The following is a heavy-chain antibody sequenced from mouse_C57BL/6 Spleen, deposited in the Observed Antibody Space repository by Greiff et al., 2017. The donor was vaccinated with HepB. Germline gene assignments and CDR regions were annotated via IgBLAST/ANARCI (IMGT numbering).Heavy chain of an antibody. Sequence: QVQLKQSGAELVRPGTSVKVSCKASGYAFTNYLIEWVKQRPGQGLEWIGVINPGSGGTNYNEKFKGKATLTADKSSSTAYMQLSSLTSEDSAVYFCARLGGSPWFAYWGQGTLVTVSA. CDR1: GYAFTNYL. J-gene: IGHJ3*01. CDR3: ARLGGSPWFAY. D-gene: IGHD1-1*01. V-gene: IGHV1-54*01. CDR2: INPGSGGT.